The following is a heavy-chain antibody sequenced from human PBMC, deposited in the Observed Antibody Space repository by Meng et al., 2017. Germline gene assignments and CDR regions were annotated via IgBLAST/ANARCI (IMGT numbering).Heavy chain of an antibody. CDR1: GGTFSSYA. V-gene: IGHV1-69*05. CDR2: IIPIFGTA. D-gene: IGHD5-18*01. CDR3: ARGDDTAMVTSTFDI. J-gene: IGHJ3*02. Sequence: QVRLVQSGVGVKRPGSSVKVSCKASGGTFSSYAISWVRQAPGQGLEWMGGIIPIFGTANYAQKFQGRVTITTDESTSTAYMELSSLRSEDTAVYYCARGDDTAMVTSTFDIWGQGTMVTVSS.